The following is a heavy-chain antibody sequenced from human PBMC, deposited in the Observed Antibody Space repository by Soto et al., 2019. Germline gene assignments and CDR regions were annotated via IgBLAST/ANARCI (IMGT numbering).Heavy chain of an antibody. CDR1: GYTFTSYG. CDR2: ISAYNGNT. Sequence: ASVKVSCKASGYTFTSYGISWVRQAPGQGLEWMGWISAYNGNTNYAQKLQGRVTMTTDTSTSTAYMELRSLRSDDTAVYYCARDKIVVVSFAPGHDAFDIWGQGTMVTVSS. V-gene: IGHV1-18*04. J-gene: IGHJ3*02. CDR3: ARDKIVVVSFAPGHDAFDI. D-gene: IGHD2-2*01.